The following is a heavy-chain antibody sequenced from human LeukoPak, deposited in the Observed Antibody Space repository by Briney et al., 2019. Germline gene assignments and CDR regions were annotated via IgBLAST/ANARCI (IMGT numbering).Heavy chain of an antibody. D-gene: IGHD3-10*01. Sequence: SETLSLTCAVSGGSITSYYWSWIRQPPRRGLEWIGSIYYSGSTNYNPSLKSRLTISVDTSKNQFSLSLSAVTAADTAIYFCARQGSYSTATADFWGQGTLVTVSS. V-gene: IGHV4-59*08. CDR3: ARQGSYSTATADF. CDR2: IYYSGST. J-gene: IGHJ4*02. CDR1: GGSITSYY.